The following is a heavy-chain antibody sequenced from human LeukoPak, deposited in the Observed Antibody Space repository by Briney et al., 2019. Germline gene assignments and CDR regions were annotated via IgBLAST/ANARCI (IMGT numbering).Heavy chain of an antibody. CDR2: IYYSGST. J-gene: IGHJ4*02. D-gene: IGHD6-13*01. CDR3: ARYSSSWNFDY. CDR1: GGSISSSSYY. Sequence: PSETLSLTCTVSGGSISSSSYYWGWIRQPPGKGLEWIGSIYYSGSTYYNPSLKSRVTISVDTSKNQFSLKLSSVTAADTAVYYCARYSSSWNFDYWGREPWSPSPQ. V-gene: IGHV4-39*01.